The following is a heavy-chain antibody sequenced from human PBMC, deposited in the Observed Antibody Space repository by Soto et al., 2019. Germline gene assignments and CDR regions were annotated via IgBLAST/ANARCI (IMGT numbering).Heavy chain of an antibody. V-gene: IGHV3-48*03. D-gene: IGHD3-22*01. J-gene: IGHJ6*02. Sequence: GGSLRLSCAASGFTFSSYEMNWVRQAPGKGLEWVSYISSSGSTIYYADSVKGRFTISRDNAKNSLYLQMNSLRAEDTAVYYCARVWVYYDSSGYQRGYYYYGMDVWGQGPTVTVSS. CDR2: ISSSGSTI. CDR3: ARVWVYYDSSGYQRGYYYYGMDV. CDR1: GFTFSSYE.